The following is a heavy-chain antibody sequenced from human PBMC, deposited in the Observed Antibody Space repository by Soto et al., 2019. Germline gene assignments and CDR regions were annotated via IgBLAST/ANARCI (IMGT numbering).Heavy chain of an antibody. CDR1: GGTFSSYA. D-gene: IGHD6-19*01. CDR3: ARMVLKQWLVRVSSMDV. CDR2: IIPIFGTA. Sequence: QVQLVQSGAEVKKPGSSVKVPCKASGGTFSSYAISWVRQAPGQGLEWMGGIIPIFGTANYAQKFQGRVTITADESTSTAYMELSSLRSEDTAVYYCARMVLKQWLVRVSSMDVWGQGTTVTVSS. V-gene: IGHV1-69*01. J-gene: IGHJ6*02.